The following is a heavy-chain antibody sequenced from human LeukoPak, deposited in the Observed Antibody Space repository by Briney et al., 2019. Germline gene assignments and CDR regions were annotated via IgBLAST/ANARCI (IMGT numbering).Heavy chain of an antibody. J-gene: IGHJ4*02. Sequence: GGSLRLSCAASGFTFSSYSMNWVRQAPGKGLEWVSSISSSSSYIYYADSVKGRFTISRDNSKNKLYLQMNSLRAEDTAVYYCARDWSGSSNYWGQGTLVTVSS. CDR2: ISSSSSYI. D-gene: IGHD1-26*01. CDR1: GFTFSSYS. CDR3: ARDWSGSSNY. V-gene: IGHV3-21*01.